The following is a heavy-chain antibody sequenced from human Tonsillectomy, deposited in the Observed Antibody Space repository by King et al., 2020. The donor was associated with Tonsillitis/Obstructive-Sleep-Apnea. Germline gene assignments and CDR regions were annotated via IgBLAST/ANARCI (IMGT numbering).Heavy chain of an antibody. Sequence: VQLVESGGGLVQPGGSLRLSCAASGFTFSSYAMSWVRQAPGKGLEWVSAISGSGGSTYYADSVKGRFTISRDNSKNTLYLQMNSLRAEDTAVYYCAKDQAWEKPYTIFGVVTLYYFDYWGQGTLVTVSS. D-gene: IGHD3-3*01. CDR2: ISGSGGST. CDR3: AKDQAWEKPYTIFGVVTLYYFDY. CDR1: GFTFSSYA. J-gene: IGHJ4*02. V-gene: IGHV3-23*04.